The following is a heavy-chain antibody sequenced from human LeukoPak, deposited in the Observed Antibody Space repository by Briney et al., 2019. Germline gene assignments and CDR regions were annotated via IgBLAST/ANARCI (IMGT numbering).Heavy chain of an antibody. CDR2: IYYSGST. V-gene: IGHV4-59*01. D-gene: IGHD3-16*01. J-gene: IGHJ4*02. Sequence: GSLRLSCAASGFTFSSYAMSWVRQPPGKGLEWIGFIYYSGSTNYSPSLKSRVAISVDTSKNQFSLQLSSVTAADTAMYYCARLFGRLGEFPRFDYWGQGTLVTVSS. CDR3: ARLFGRLGEFPRFDY. CDR1: GFTFSSYA.